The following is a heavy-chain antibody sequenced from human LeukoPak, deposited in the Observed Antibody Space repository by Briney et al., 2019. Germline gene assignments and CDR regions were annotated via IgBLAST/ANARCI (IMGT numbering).Heavy chain of an antibody. CDR2: IGGSGGST. Sequence: GGSLRLSCAASGFTFCSYGMSWVRQAPGKGLEWVSAIGGSGGSTYYTDSVQGRFTISRDNSKNTLSLQLHSLRVEDTALYYCAKGHGDYLFYYCDSWGQEPWSPSPQ. J-gene: IGHJ4*01. CDR3: AKGHGDYLFYYCDS. CDR1: GFTFCSYG. V-gene: IGHV3-23*01. D-gene: IGHD4-17*01.